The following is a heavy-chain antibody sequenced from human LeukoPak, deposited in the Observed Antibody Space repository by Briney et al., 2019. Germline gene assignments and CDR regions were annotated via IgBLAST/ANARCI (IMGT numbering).Heavy chain of an antibody. CDR1: GESFSGYY. V-gene: IGHV4-34*01. CDR3: ARGPAYYVWGSYRSRPLDY. J-gene: IGHJ4*02. CDR2: INHSGST. Sequence: SETLSLTCAVYGESFSGYYWSWIRQPPGKGLEWIGEINHSGSTNYNPSLKSRVTISVDTSKNQFSLKLSSVTAADTAVYYCARGPAYYVWGSYRSRPLDYWGQGTLVTVSS. D-gene: IGHD3-16*02.